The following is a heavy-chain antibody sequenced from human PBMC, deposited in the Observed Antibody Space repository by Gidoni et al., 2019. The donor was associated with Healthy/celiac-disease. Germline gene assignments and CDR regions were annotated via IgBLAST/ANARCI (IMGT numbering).Heavy chain of an antibody. D-gene: IGHD2-2*01. CDR2: IYSGGST. CDR3: ARENWYCSSTSCYERYFDL. CDR1: GFTVSSNY. Sequence: EVQLVESGGGLVQPGGSLRLSCAASGFTVSSNYMSWVRQAPGKGLEWVSVIYSGGSTYYADSVKGRFTISRHNSKNTLYLQMNSLRAEDTAVYYCARENWYCSSTSCYERYFDLWGRGTLVTVSS. V-gene: IGHV3-53*04. J-gene: IGHJ2*01.